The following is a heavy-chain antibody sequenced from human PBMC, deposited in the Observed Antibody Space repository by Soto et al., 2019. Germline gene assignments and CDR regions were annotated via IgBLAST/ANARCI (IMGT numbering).Heavy chain of an antibody. J-gene: IGHJ5*02. CDR2: INHSGST. CDR1: GGSFSGYY. Sequence: QVQLQQWGAGLLKPSETLSLTCAVYGGSFSGYYWSWIRQPPGKGLEWIGEINHSGSTNYNPSLKSRDTISVDTSQNQFSLKLSSVPAADTAVYYCSRTPRDIVVVPAASKGSWFDPWGQGTLVTVSS. CDR3: SRTPRDIVVVPAASKGSWFDP. D-gene: IGHD2-2*01. V-gene: IGHV4-34*01.